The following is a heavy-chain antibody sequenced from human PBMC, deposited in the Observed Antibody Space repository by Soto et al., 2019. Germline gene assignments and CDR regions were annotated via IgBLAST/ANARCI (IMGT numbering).Heavy chain of an antibody. Sequence: PGGALRLYCAASGFTFISYAMSWVRQAPGKGLEWVSAISGSGGSTYYADSVKGRFTISRDNSKNTLYLQMNSLRAEDTAVYYCAKVIAARHSFGMDVWGQGTTVTVSS. CDR3: AKVIAARHSFGMDV. CDR1: GFTFISYA. CDR2: ISGSGGST. D-gene: IGHD6-6*01. J-gene: IGHJ6*02. V-gene: IGHV3-23*01.